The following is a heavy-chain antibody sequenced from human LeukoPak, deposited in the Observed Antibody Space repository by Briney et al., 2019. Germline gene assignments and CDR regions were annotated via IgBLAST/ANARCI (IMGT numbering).Heavy chain of an antibody. CDR1: GGSISSYY. CDR3: ARGMSAAYDYNWFDS. V-gene: IGHV4-59*12. Sequence: SETLSLTCTVSGGSISSYYWSWIRQPPGKGLEWIGYISYSGRTNYNPSLKSRVTMSVDTSKNQFSLKLTSVTAADTALYFCARGMSAAYDYNWFDSWGQGTLVTVSS. J-gene: IGHJ5*01. CDR2: ISYSGRT. D-gene: IGHD5-12*01.